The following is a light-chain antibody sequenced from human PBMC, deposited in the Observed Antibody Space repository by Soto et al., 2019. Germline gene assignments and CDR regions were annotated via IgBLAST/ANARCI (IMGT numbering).Light chain of an antibody. CDR2: GAS. CDR3: QQYGSSGT. V-gene: IGKV3-20*01. CDR1: QSVSNNY. Sequence: EIALTQSPGTLSLSPGERATLSCRASQSVSNNYLAWYQQKPGQAPRLLIYGASNRATGIPDRFSGSGSGTDFTLTISRLEPEEFAVYYCQQYGSSGTFGQGTKVDI. J-gene: IGKJ1*01.